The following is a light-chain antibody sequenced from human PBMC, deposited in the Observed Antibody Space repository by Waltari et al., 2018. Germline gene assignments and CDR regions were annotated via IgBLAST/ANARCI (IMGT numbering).Light chain of an antibody. J-gene: IGKJ3*01. V-gene: IGKV1-5*03. CDR2: KAS. CDR3: QQYDSYPFT. Sequence: DIQMTQSPSTLSASVGDRVTITCRARQTISSWLAWSQQTPGKPPKLLIYKASSLESGVPSTVSGSGSGTEFTLTISSLQPDDFATYYCQQYDSYPFTFGPGTRVDIK. CDR1: QTISSW.